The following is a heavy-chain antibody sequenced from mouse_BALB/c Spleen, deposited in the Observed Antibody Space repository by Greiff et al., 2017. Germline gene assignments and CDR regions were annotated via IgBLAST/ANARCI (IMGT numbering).Heavy chain of an antibody. CDR3: ARVHYGNLFAY. CDR2: ILPGSGST. J-gene: IGHJ3*01. Sequence: QVQLKESGAKLMKPGASVKISCKATGYTFSSYWIEWVKQRPGHGLEWIGEILPGSGSTNYNEKFKGKATFTADTSSNTAYMQLSSLTSEDSAVYYCARVHYGNLFAYWGQGTLVTVSA. CDR1: GYTFSSYW. D-gene: IGHD2-1*01. V-gene: IGHV1-9*01.